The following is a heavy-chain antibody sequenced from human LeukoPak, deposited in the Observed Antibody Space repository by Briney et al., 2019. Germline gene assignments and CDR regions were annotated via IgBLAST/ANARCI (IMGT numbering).Heavy chain of an antibody. V-gene: IGHV3-33*06. Sequence: GGSLRLSCAASGFSFSTYTMNWVRQAPGKGLEWVAVIWYDGSNKYYADSVKGRFTISRDSSRNTLFLHMNTLRAEDTAIYYCAKDRTVGASYWYFDLWGRGTLVTVSS. CDR2: IWYDGSNK. J-gene: IGHJ2*01. CDR1: GFSFSTYT. D-gene: IGHD1-26*01. CDR3: AKDRTVGASYWYFDL.